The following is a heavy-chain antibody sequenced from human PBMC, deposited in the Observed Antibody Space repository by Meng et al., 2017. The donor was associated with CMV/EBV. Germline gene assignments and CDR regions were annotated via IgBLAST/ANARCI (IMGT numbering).Heavy chain of an antibody. Sequence: QVQRQESGPGLVKPSEPLPLTCTVSGGSISSSSYYWCWIRQPPGKGLEWIGSIYYSGSTYYNPSLKSRVTISVDTSKNQFSLKLSSVTAADTAVYYCARSIAARPYRYNWFDPWGQGTLVTVSS. CDR3: ARSIAARPYRYNWFDP. CDR2: IYYSGST. J-gene: IGHJ5*02. CDR1: GGSISSSSYY. D-gene: IGHD6-6*01. V-gene: IGHV4-39*07.